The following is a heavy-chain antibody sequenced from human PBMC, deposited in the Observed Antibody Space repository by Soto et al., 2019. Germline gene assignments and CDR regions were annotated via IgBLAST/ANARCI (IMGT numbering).Heavy chain of an antibody. J-gene: IGHJ4*02. CDR2: ISGSGGST. D-gene: IGHD3-22*01. CDR1: GFTFSSYA. Sequence: LGGSLSLSCSASGFTFSSYAMSWVRQAPGKGLEWVSAISGSGGSTYYADSVNGRFTISRDNSKNALYLQMNSLGAEDTAVYYCAKVWGNYYDSSVLQYYLDYGGQETLVTVSS. V-gene: IGHV3-23*01. CDR3: AKVWGNYYDSSVLQYYLDY.